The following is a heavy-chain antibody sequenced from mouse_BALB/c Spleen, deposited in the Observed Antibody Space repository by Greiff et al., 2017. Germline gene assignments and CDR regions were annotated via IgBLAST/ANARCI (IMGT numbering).Heavy chain of an antibody. CDR2: ISYDGSN. J-gene: IGHJ2*01. V-gene: IGHV3-6*02. Sequence: EVQLQESGPGLVKPSQSLSLTCSVTGYSITSGYYWNWIRQFPGNKLEWMGYISYDGSNNYNPSLKNRISITRDTSKNQFFLKLNSVTTEDTATYYGARKGYYGSSYDYFDYWGQGTTLTVSS. D-gene: IGHD1-1*01. CDR3: ARKGYYGSSYDYFDY. CDR1: GYSITSGYY.